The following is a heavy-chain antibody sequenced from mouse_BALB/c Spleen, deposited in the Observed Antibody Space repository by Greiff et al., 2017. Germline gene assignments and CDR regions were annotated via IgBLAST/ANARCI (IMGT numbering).Heavy chain of an antibody. V-gene: IGHV5-17*02. J-gene: IGHJ2*01. Sequence: EVHLVESGGGLVQPGGSRKLSCAASGFTFSSFGMHWVRQAPEKGLEWVAYISSGSSTIYYADTVKGRFTISRDNPKNTLFLQMTSLRSEDTAMYYCARRYYGGDLDYWGQGTTVTVSS. CDR3: ARRYYGGDLDY. CDR2: ISSGSSTI. CDR1: GFTFSSFG. D-gene: IGHD1-2*01.